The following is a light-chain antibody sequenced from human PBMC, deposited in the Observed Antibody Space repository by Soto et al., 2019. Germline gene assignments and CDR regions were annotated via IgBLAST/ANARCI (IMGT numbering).Light chain of an antibody. CDR3: GSWDRSLRGWV. V-gene: IGLV1-51*01. CDR1: RSNSGNNH. J-gene: IGLJ3*02. Sequence: QSVLRQPPSVSAAPGQKGTVSGYGSRSNSGNNHVSWYQHLPGTAPKVLIYDNNKRPSGIPDRFSGSKPATSATMDMTGLQTGDEADYYCGSWDRSLRGWVFGGGTKLTVL. CDR2: DNN.